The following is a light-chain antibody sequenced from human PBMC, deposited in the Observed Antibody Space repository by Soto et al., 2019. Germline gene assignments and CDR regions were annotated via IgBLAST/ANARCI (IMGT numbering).Light chain of an antibody. Sequence: DIQMTQSPSSLSASVGDRVTITCQASQDIRKYLNWYQQKSGSPPKLLIYTASDLQTGVPSRFSGSGSETDFTLTISSLQPEDFATYYCQQSYSTPWTFGQGTKVEIK. CDR1: QDIRKY. J-gene: IGKJ1*01. CDR2: TAS. CDR3: QQSYSTPWT. V-gene: IGKV1-39*01.